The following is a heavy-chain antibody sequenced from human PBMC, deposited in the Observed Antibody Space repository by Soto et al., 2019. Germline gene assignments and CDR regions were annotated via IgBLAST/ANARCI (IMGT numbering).Heavy chain of an antibody. V-gene: IGHV1-18*01. D-gene: IGHD3-9*01. CDR2: ISTFNGKT. CDR3: ARLLTEGATFREDAFDL. CDR1: RYTFTSHG. J-gene: IGHJ3*01. Sequence: QIQLVQSGGGVKTPGASVKVSCTTSRYTFTSHGIACVRQAPGQGLEWMGWISTFNGKTDYAQKFQGRVTMTADTITSTVDMELRSLRSDDTAVYFCARLLTEGATFREDAFDLWGQGTKVTVSS.